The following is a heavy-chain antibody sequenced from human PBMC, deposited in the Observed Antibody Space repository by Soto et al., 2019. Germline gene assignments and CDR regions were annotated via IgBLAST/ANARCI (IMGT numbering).Heavy chain of an antibody. Sequence: SETLSLTCTVLGGSILDSTYYWAWIRQSPGKGLEWIGTIFYSGGTFYTPSLKSRVTMSVDTSNNQFSLKLNSVTAADTSVYYCARQATGYYYGWFDPWGQGTLVTVSS. CDR3: ARQATGYYYGWFDP. CDR1: GGSILDSTYY. J-gene: IGHJ5*02. V-gene: IGHV4-39*01. D-gene: IGHD3-22*01. CDR2: IFYSGGT.